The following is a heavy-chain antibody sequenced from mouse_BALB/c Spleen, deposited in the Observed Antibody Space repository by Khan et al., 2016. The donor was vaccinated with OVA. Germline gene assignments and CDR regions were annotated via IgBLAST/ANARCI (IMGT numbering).Heavy chain of an antibody. Sequence: EVELVESGGGLVKPGGSLKLSCAASGFTFSDYYMYWVRQTPEKRLEWVATISDGGSYTYYPDSVKGRFTISRATSKNNLYLQMSSLKSEDTDMYEGERAGDGGLAYWGQGTLVTGSA. J-gene: IGHJ3*01. CDR3: ERAGDGGLAY. CDR2: ISDGGSYT. CDR1: GFTFSDYY. D-gene: IGHD2-3*01. V-gene: IGHV5-4*02.